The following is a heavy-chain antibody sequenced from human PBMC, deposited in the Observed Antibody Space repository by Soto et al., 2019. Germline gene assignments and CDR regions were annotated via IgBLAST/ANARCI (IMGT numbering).Heavy chain of an antibody. CDR3: ARGWRYYDSSGYFSYFDY. CDR2: IYYSGST. Sequence: PSETLSLTCTVSGGSISSYYLSWIRQPPGKGLEWIGYIYYSGSTNYNPSLKSRVTISVDTSKNQFSLKLSSVTAADTAVYYCARGWRYYDSSGYFSYFDYWGQGTLVTVP. CDR1: GGSISSYY. D-gene: IGHD3-22*01. V-gene: IGHV4-59*01. J-gene: IGHJ4*02.